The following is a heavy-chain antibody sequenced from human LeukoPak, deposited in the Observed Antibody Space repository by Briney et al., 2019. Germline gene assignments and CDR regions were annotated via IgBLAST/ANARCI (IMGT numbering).Heavy chain of an antibody. V-gene: IGHV4-4*02. D-gene: IGHD2-2*01. CDR3: ARGIVVVPAAMHGYANWFDP. Sequence: SETLSLTCAVSGGSISSSNWWSWVRQPPGRGLEWIGEIYHSGSTNYNPSLKSRATISVDKSKNQFSLKLSSVTAADTAVYYCARGIVVVPAAMHGYANWFDPWGQGTLVTVSS. J-gene: IGHJ5*02. CDR2: IYHSGST. CDR1: GGSISSSNW.